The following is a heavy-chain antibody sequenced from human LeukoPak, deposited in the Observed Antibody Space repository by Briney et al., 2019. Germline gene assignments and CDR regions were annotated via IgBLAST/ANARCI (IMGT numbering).Heavy chain of an antibody. D-gene: IGHD6-13*01. CDR2: IRIKAYGGTT. V-gene: IGHV3-49*04. CDR1: GFTFDSYA. J-gene: IGHJ4*02. Sequence: GGSLRLSCAASGFTFDSYAMSWVRQAPGKGLEWVGFIRIKAYGGTTEYAASVKGRFTILRDDSKSIADLQMNNLKTEDTAVYYCTRAQHFDYWGQGTLVTVSS. CDR3: TRAQHFDY.